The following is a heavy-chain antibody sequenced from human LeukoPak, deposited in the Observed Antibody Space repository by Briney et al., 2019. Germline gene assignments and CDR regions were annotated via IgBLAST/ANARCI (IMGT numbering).Heavy chain of an antibody. CDR3: AKDLGGYSSSWYSLDY. J-gene: IGHJ4*02. CDR2: ISYDGSNK. D-gene: IGHD6-13*01. V-gene: IGHV3-30-3*01. Sequence: PGRSLRLSCAASGFTFSSYAMHWVRQAPGKGLEWVAVISYDGSNKYYADSVKGRFTISRDNSKNTLYLQMNSLRAEDTAVYYCAKDLGGYSSSWYSLDYWGQGTLVTVSS. CDR1: GFTFSSYA.